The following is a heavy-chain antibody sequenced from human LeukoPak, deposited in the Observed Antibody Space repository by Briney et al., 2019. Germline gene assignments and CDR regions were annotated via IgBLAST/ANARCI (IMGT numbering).Heavy chain of an antibody. D-gene: IGHD4-17*01. V-gene: IGHV3-15*01. CDR2: IKSKTDGGTT. Sequence: PEGSLRLSCAASGFTFSNAWMSWVRQAPGKGLEWVGRIKSKTDGGTTDYAAPVKGRFTIPRDDSKNTLYLQMNSLKTEDTAVYYCTTFSVTTDRRGYWGQGTLVTVSS. CDR1: GFTFSNAW. J-gene: IGHJ4*02. CDR3: TTFSVTTDRRGY.